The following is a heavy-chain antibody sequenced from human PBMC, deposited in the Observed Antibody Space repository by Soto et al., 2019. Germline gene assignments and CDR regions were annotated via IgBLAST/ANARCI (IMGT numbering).Heavy chain of an antibody. Sequence: ASVKVSCKTSGYTFSNYGITWVRQAPGQPLEWLGWISLYSDGTSYAQKFRGRVSMTTDTSTTTAYMELRSLRSDDTAVYYCARVVPGAEAWFGPWGQGTLVTVAS. J-gene: IGHJ5*02. CDR2: ISLYSDGT. V-gene: IGHV1-18*01. CDR1: GYTFSNYG. CDR3: ARVVPGAEAWFGP.